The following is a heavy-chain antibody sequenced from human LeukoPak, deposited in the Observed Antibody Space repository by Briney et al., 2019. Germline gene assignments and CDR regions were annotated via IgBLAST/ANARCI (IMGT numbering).Heavy chain of an antibody. CDR2: IRQDGSEK. V-gene: IGHV3-7*01. CDR1: GFTFSSYW. CDR3: ARVQGSSGPGIFDY. Sequence: HPGGSLRLSCAASGFTFSSYWMSWVRQAPGKGLEWVANIRQDGSEKYYVDSVKGRFTISRDNAKNSLYLQMNSLRAEDTAVYSCARVQGSSGPGIFDYWGQGTLVTVSS. D-gene: IGHD6-19*01. J-gene: IGHJ4*02.